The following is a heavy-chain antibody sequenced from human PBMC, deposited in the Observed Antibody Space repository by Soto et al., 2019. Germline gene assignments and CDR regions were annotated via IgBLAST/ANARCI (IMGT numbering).Heavy chain of an antibody. CDR3: ARWVVVVSAPDSYFDY. V-gene: IGHV4-31*03. D-gene: IGHD2-2*01. CDR1: GGSISSGGYY. Sequence: QVQLQESGPGLVKPSQTLSLTCTVSGGSISSGGYYWSWIRQHPGKGLEWIGYIYYSGSTYYNPSLKRRVTISVDMSKNHFSLKLSSVTAADTAVYYCARWVVVVSAPDSYFDYWGQGTLVTVSS. CDR2: IYYSGST. J-gene: IGHJ4*02.